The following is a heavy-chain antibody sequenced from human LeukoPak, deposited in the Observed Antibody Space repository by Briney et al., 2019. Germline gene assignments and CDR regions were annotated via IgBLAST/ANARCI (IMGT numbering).Heavy chain of an antibody. D-gene: IGHD6-13*01. J-gene: IGHJ4*02. V-gene: IGHV4-59*01. CDR1: GGSISSYY. CDR3: AREAAAGFDY. CDR2: IYYSGST. Sequence: PSETLSLTCIVSGGSISSYYWSWIRQPPGKGLEWIGYIYYSGSTNYNPSLKSRVTISVDTSKNQFSLKLSSVTAADTAVYYCAREAAAGFDYWGQGTLVTVSS.